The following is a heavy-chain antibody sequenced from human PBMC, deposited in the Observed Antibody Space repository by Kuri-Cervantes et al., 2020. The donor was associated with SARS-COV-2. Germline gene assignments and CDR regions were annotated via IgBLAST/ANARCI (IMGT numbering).Heavy chain of an antibody. V-gene: IGHV1-3*01. CDR3: ASTVTTPY. CDR2: INAGNGNT. Sequence: GESLKISCKGSGYSFTSYWIGWVRQAPGQRLEWMGWINAGNGNTKYSQKFQGRVTITRDTSASTAYMELSSLRSEDTAVYYCASTVTTPYWGQGTLVTVSS. CDR1: GYSFTSYW. J-gene: IGHJ4*02. D-gene: IGHD4-17*01.